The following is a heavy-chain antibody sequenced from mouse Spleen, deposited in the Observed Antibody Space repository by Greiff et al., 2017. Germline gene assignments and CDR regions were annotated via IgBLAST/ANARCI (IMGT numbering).Heavy chain of an antibody. CDR2: ISSGGSYT. CDR3: ARLPYDYDGGYAMDY. J-gene: IGHJ2*01. Sequence: EVQLVESGGGLVKPGGSLKLSCAASGFTFSSYAMSWVRQTPEKRLEWVATISSGGSYTYYPDSVKGRFTISRDNAKNTLYLQMSSLRSEDTAMYYCARLPYDYDGGYAMDYWGQGTTLTVSS. D-gene: IGHD2-4*01. V-gene: IGHV5-9-3*01. CDR1: GFTFSSYA.